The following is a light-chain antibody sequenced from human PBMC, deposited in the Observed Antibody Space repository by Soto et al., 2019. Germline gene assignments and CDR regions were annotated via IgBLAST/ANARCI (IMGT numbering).Light chain of an antibody. J-gene: IGLJ1*01. CDR1: SSNIGSNY. CDR2: QVT. Sequence: QSALTQPPSASGTPGQRVTISCSGSSSNIGSNYVYWYQQYPGKAPKLLIYQVTSRASGVSHRFSGSKSGNTAALTISGLQPEDEAEYYCNSYSSTSFYVFGTGTKLTVL. CDR3: NSYSSTSFYV. V-gene: IGLV2-14*01.